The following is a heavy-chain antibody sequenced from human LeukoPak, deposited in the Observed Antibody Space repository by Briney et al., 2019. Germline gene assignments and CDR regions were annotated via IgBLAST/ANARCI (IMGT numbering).Heavy chain of an antibody. D-gene: IGHD1-14*01. J-gene: IGHJ4*02. CDR3: VRSNQAEDY. V-gene: IGHV3-74*01. CDR2: INPGGSSI. Sequence: GGSLRLSCAASGFTFSSYWMHWVRQVPGKGLVWVARINPGGSSITYADSVKGRFTISRDNAKNTLYLQMDSLRAEDTGVYYCVRSNQAEDYWGQGTLVTVSS. CDR1: GFTFSSYW.